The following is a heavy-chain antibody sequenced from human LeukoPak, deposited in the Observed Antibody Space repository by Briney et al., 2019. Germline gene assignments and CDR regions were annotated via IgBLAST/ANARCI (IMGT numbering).Heavy chain of an antibody. J-gene: IGHJ4*02. CDR1: GFTVSSNY. CDR2: IYSGGST. CDR3: ARGYLSSTRTDYFDY. Sequence: GGSLRLSCAASGFTVSSNYMSWVRQAPGKGLEWVSVIYSGGSTYYADSVKGRFAISRDNPKNTLYLQMNSLRAEDTAVYYCARGYLSSTRTDYFDYWGQGTLVTVSS. V-gene: IGHV3-66*02. D-gene: IGHD6-13*01.